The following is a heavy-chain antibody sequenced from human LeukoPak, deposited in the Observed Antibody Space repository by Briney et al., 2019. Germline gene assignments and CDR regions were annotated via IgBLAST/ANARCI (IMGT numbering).Heavy chain of an antibody. Sequence: TGGSLRLSCAAPGFTFSDYYMSWIRQAPGKGLEWVSYISSSGSTIYYADSVKGRFTISRDNAKNSLYLQMNSMRAEDTAVYYCARDQVAARRFYYYGMDVWGQGTTVTVSS. D-gene: IGHD6-6*01. CDR1: GFTFSDYY. V-gene: IGHV3-11*01. J-gene: IGHJ6*02. CDR3: ARDQVAARRFYYYGMDV. CDR2: ISSSGSTI.